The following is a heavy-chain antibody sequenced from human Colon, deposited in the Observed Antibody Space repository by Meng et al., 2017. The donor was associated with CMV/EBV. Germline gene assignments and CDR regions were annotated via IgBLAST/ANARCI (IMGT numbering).Heavy chain of an antibody. CDR2: VNPKRGDT. D-gene: IGHD2-21*01. CDR1: GYTFNVFY. V-gene: IGHV1-2*02. CDR3: ARDGVVCGDTTCRGFFS. Sequence: ASVKVSCKASGYTFNVFYMHWVRQAPGQGLEWMGWVNPKRGDTNYAQKFQGRVTMTRDPSISTAYMELSGLRYDDTAVYYCARDGVVCGDTTCRGFFSWGQGTLVTVSS. J-gene: IGHJ5*02.